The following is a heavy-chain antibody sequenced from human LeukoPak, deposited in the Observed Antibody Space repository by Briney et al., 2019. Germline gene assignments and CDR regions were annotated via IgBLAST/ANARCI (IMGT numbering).Heavy chain of an antibody. CDR2: ISWNSGSI. CDR1: GFTFDDYA. D-gene: IGHD4-17*01. CDR3: ARRTTTVTH. Sequence: GGSLRLSCAASGFTFDDYAMHWVRQAPGKGLEWVSGISWNSGSIGYADSVKGRFTISRDNAKNSLYLQMNSLRAEDTAVYYCARRTTTVTHWGQGTLVTVSS. V-gene: IGHV3-9*01. J-gene: IGHJ4*02.